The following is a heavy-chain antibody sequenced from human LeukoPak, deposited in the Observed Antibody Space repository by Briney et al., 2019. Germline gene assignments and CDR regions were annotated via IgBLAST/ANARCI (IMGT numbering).Heavy chain of an antibody. V-gene: IGHV3-30*18. CDR2: ISYDGSNK. Sequence: GRSLRLSCAAPGFTFSSYGMHWVRQAPGKGLEWVAVISYDGSNKYYADSVKGRFTISRDNSKNTLYLQMNSLRAEDTAVYYCAKGGYSGYDHWFDPWGQGTLVTVSS. J-gene: IGHJ5*02. CDR3: AKGGYSGYDHWFDP. CDR1: GFTFSSYG. D-gene: IGHD5-12*01.